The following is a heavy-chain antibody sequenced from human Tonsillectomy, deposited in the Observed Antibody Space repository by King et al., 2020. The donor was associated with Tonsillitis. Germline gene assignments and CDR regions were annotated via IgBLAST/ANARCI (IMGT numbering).Heavy chain of an antibody. Sequence: VQLVESGGGLVQPGGSLRLSCAASGFTFSSHAMHWVRQAPGKGLEYVSAISSDGGSTYYANSVKGRFTISRDNSNNTLYLQMGSLRAEDMAVYYCAGDEGDGYNWYYYYMDVWGKGTTVTVSS. J-gene: IGHJ6*03. D-gene: IGHD5-24*01. V-gene: IGHV3-64*01. CDR3: AGDEGDGYNWYYYYMDV. CDR1: GFTFSSHA. CDR2: ISSDGGST.